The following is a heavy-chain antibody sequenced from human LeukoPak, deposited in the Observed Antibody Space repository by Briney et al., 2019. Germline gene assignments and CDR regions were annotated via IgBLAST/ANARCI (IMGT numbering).Heavy chain of an antibody. CDR2: ISAYNGNT. Sequence: RASVKVSCKASGYTFTSYGISWVRQAPGQGLEWMGWISAYNGNTNYAQKLQGRATMTTDTSTSTAYMELRSLRSDDTAVYYCARAGVRSGSGARGDYYYYYMDVWGKGTTVTVSS. CDR3: ARAGVRSGSGARGDYYYYYMDV. J-gene: IGHJ6*03. D-gene: IGHD2-15*01. CDR1: GYTFTSYG. V-gene: IGHV1-18*01.